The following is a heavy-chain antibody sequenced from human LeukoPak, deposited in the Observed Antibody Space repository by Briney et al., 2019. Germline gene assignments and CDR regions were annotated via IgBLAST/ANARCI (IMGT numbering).Heavy chain of an antibody. CDR3: ARAYYDFWSGSDNWFDP. J-gene: IGHJ5*02. V-gene: IGHV3-23*01. Sequence: GGSLRLSCAASGFTFSSYAMSWVRQAPGKGLEWVSAISGSGGSTYYADSVKGRFTISRDNAKNSLYLQMNSLRAEDTALYYCARAYYDFWSGSDNWFDPWGQGTLVTVSS. CDR1: GFTFSSYA. CDR2: ISGSGGST. D-gene: IGHD3-3*01.